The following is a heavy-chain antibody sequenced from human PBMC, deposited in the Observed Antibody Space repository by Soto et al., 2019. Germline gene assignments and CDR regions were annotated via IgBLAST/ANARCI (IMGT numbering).Heavy chain of an antibody. J-gene: IGHJ5*02. Sequence: GESLKISCKGSGYSFTSYWIAWVRQMPGKGLEYMGIIYPSDSDTRYSPSFQGQVTISVDKSISTAYLQWSSLKASDTAIYYCARSSTRRWFAPWGQGTLVTVSS. D-gene: IGHD6-6*01. V-gene: IGHV5-51*01. CDR1: GYSFTSYW. CDR3: ARSSTRRWFAP. CDR2: IYPSDSDT.